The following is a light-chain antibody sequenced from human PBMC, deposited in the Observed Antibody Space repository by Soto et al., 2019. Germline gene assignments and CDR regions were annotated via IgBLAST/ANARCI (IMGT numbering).Light chain of an antibody. Sequence: SVLTQPPSVSGAPGQMVTISCTGSSSNIGAGYDVHWYQQLPGTAPKLLIYGNSNRPSGVPDRFSGSKSGTSASLAITGLQAEDEADYYCQSYDSSLSALYVFGTGTKVTVL. V-gene: IGLV1-40*01. CDR3: QSYDSSLSALYV. J-gene: IGLJ1*01. CDR1: SSNIGAGYD. CDR2: GNS.